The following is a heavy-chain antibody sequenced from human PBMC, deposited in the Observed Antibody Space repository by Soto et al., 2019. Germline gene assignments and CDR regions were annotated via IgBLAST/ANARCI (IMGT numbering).Heavy chain of an antibody. CDR1: GFTFGDYA. CDR3: TRGGGYSYGYVYWFDP. V-gene: IGHV3-49*04. Sequence: SLRLSCTASGFTFGDYAMSWVRQAPGKGLEWVGFIRSKAYGGTTEYAASVKGRFTISRDDSKSIAYLQMNSLKTEDTAVYYCTRGGGYSYGYVYWFDPWGQGTLVTVSS. J-gene: IGHJ5*02. CDR2: IRSKAYGGTT. D-gene: IGHD5-18*01.